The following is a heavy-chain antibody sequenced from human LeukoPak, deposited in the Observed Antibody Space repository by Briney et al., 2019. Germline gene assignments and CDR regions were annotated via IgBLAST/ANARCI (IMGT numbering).Heavy chain of an antibody. V-gene: IGHV1-2*02. Sequence: ASVKVSCKASGYTFTGYYMHWVRQAPGRGLEWMGWINPNSGGTNYAQKFQGRVTMTRDTSISTAYMELSRLRSDDTAVYYCARAYSSSSGGDYWGQGTLVTVSS. CDR2: INPNSGGT. CDR1: GYTFTGYY. J-gene: IGHJ4*02. D-gene: IGHD6-6*01. CDR3: ARAYSSSSGGDY.